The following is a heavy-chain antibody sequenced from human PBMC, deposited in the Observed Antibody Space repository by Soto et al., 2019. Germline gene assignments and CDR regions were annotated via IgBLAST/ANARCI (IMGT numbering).Heavy chain of an antibody. V-gene: IGHV1-69*08. D-gene: IGHD6-13*01. J-gene: IGHJ4*02. CDR2: IIPILGIA. CDR1: GGTFSSYT. Sequence: QVQLVQSGAEVKKPGSSVKVSCKASGGTFSSYTISWVRQAPGQGLEWMGRIIPILGIANYAQKFQGRVTITADKSTSTAYMELSSLRSEDTAVYYCARDGRSDGSSWYTFDYWGQGTLVTVSS. CDR3: ARDGRSDGSSWYTFDY.